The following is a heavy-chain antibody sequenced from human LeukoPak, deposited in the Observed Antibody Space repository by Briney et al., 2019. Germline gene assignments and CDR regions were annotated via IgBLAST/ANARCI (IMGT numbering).Heavy chain of an antibody. CDR1: GYTFTGYY. V-gene: IGHV1-2*02. D-gene: IGHD3-10*01. CDR2: INPNSGGT. J-gene: IGHJ5*02. Sequence: ASVKVSCRASGYTFTGYYMHWVRQAPGQGLGWMGWINPNSGGTNYAQKFQGRVTMTRDTSISTAYMELSRLRSDDTAVYYCARALITMVRGVTLNWFDPWGQGTLVTVSS. CDR3: ARALITMVRGVTLNWFDP.